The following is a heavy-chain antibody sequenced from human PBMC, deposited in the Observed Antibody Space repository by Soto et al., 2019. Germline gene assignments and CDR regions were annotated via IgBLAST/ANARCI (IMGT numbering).Heavy chain of an antibody. CDR3: ASTGGQRVLLFGYFDY. CDR1: GGSISSSSYN. V-gene: IGHV4-39*01. CDR2: IYYSGST. D-gene: IGHD6-6*01. J-gene: IGHJ4*02. Sequence: QLQLQESGPGLVKPSETLSLTCTVSGGSISSSSYNWGWIRQPPGKGLEWIGSIYYSGSTYYNPSLKGGVTISVYTSKNRSSLKLGSVAAAGTAVYYRASTGGQRVLLFGYFDYWGQGTLVTVSS.